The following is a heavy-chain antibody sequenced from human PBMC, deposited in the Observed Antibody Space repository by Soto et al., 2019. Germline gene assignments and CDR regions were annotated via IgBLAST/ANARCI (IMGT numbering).Heavy chain of an antibody. Sequence: GGSLRLSCAASGFTVSSNYMSWVRQAPGKGLEWVSVIYSGGSTYYADSVKGRFTISRDNSKNTLYLQMNSLRAEDTAVYYCARWLGAESGSYYYFDYWGQGTLVTVSS. J-gene: IGHJ4*02. D-gene: IGHD3-10*01. V-gene: IGHV3-66*01. CDR2: IYSGGST. CDR1: GFTVSSNY. CDR3: ARWLGAESGSYYYFDY.